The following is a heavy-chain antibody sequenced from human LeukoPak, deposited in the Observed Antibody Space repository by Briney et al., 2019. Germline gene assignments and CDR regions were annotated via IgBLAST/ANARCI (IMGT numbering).Heavy chain of an antibody. D-gene: IGHD6-6*01. CDR3: ARDRASSGVAARWFDP. CDR1: GGSISSYY. V-gene: IGHV4-59*12. J-gene: IGHJ5*02. Sequence: SETLSLTCTVSGGSISSYYWSWIRQPPGKGLEWIGSIYHSGSTYYNPSLKSRVTISVDTSKNQFSLKLGSVTAADTAVYYCARDRASSGVAARWFDPWGQGTLVTVSS. CDR2: IYHSGST.